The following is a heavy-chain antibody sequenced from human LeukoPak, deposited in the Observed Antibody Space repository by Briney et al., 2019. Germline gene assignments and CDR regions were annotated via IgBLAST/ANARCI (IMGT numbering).Heavy chain of an antibody. CDR1: GYSFPNYW. CDR3: ARSRAEKVPVWGSYRHHDAFDL. D-gene: IGHD3-16*02. J-gene: IGHJ3*01. Sequence: GESLKISCKGSGYSFPNYWIGWVRQMPGKGLGWMGIIYPGDSDTTYKPSFQGHITVSADMSISTAYLQWSSLKASDTAMYYCARSRAEKVPVWGSYRHHDAFDLWGQGTRVTVSS. V-gene: IGHV5-51*01. CDR2: IYPGDSDT.